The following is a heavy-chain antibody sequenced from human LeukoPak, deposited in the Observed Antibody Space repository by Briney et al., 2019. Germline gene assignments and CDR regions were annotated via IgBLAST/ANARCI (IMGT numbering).Heavy chain of an antibody. CDR1: GGTFSSYA. CDR3: ARFSRQLVPWFDP. Sequence: SVKVSCKASGGTFSSYAISWVRQAPGQGLEWMGRIIPILGLANYAQKFQGRVTITADKSTSTAYMELSSLRSEDTAVYYCARFSRQLVPWFDPWGQGTLVTVSS. CDR2: IIPILGLA. V-gene: IGHV1-69*04. J-gene: IGHJ5*02. D-gene: IGHD6-13*01.